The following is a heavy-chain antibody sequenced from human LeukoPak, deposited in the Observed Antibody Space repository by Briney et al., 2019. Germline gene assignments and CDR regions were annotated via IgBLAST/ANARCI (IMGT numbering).Heavy chain of an antibody. D-gene: IGHD3-10*01. Sequence: HPGGSLRLSCAASGFTFSSYAMSWVRQAPGKGLEWVSAISGSGGSTYYADSVKGRFTISRDNSKNTLYLQMNSLRAEDTAVYYCALGMVRGYYYYGMDVWGQGTTVTVSS. CDR1: GFTFSSYA. J-gene: IGHJ6*02. V-gene: IGHV3-23*01. CDR2: ISGSGGST. CDR3: ALGMVRGYYYYGMDV.